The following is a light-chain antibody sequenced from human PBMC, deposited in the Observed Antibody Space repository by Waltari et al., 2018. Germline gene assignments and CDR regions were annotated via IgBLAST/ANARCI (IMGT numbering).Light chain of an antibody. CDR3: QKYGSAPGT. CDR1: QDISNY. V-gene: IGKV1-27*01. CDR2: AAS. J-gene: IGKJ1*01. Sequence: IQMTQSPRSLSASVGDKVTMSCRASQDISNYVACYQQKPGKVPKIVIYAASTLQSGVPSRFSGSGYGAEFTLTISNLQPEDVATYYCQKYGSAPGTFGQGTKVEIK.